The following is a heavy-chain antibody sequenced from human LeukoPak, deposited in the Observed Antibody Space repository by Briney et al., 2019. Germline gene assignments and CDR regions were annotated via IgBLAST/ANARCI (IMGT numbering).Heavy chain of an antibody. V-gene: IGHV3-23*01. CDR2: ISGNGAST. CDR1: GLTFSSYA. D-gene: IGHD3-16*02. Sequence: GGSLRLSCVASGLTFSSYAMSWVRQGPGRGLEWVSAISGNGASTYYADSVKGRLTISRDNSKNTLYLQLSSLRAEDTAVYYCAKLSFYFDLWGQGTLVSVSS. CDR3: AKLSFYFDL. J-gene: IGHJ4*02.